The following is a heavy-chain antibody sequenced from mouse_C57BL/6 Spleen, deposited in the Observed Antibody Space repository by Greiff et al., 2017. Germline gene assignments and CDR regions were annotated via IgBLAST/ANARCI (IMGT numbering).Heavy chain of an antibody. CDR1: GYSFTGYY. Sequence: DVQLQESGPELVKPGASVKISCKASGYSFTGYYMNWVKQSPEKSLEWIGEINPSTGGTTYNQKFKAKATLTVDKSSSTAYMQLKSLTSEDSAVYYCARRGLFDYWGQGTTLTVSS. V-gene: IGHV1-42*01. CDR2: INPSTGGT. J-gene: IGHJ2*01. CDR3: ARRGLFDY.